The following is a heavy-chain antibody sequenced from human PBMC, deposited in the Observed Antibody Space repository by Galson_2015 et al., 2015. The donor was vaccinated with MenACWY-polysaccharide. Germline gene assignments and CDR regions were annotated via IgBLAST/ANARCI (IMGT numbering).Heavy chain of an antibody. Sequence: SLRLSCAASGFTFTSYAMSWVRQAPGKGLEWVSAIRSSGTNTYYADSVKGRFTISRDNSKNTLYLQMNSLRAEDTALYYCSRNRGSNFRYYMDVWGKGTTVTVSS. CDR1: GFTFTSYA. CDR3: SRNRGSNFRYYMDV. V-gene: IGHV3-23*01. J-gene: IGHJ6*03. D-gene: IGHD3-10*01. CDR2: IRSSGTNT.